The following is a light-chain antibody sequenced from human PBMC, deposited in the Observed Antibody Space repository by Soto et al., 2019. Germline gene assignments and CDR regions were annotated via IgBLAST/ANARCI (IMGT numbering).Light chain of an antibody. CDR1: SSNIGSNY. Sequence: QSVLTQPPSASGTPGQRVTISCSGSSSNIGSNYVYWYQQLPGTAPKLLIYSHNQRPSGVPDRFSGSTSVNSASLTISGLQADDEADYYCCLYIGATTYVFGTGTKLTVL. CDR3: CLYIGATTYV. CDR2: SHN. V-gene: IGLV1-47*02. J-gene: IGLJ1*01.